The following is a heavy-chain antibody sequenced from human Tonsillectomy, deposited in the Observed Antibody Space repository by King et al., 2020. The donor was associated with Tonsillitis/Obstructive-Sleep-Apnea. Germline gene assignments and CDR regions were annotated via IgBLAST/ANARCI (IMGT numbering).Heavy chain of an antibody. D-gene: IGHD4-17*01. CDR1: GFPFTSYA. Sequence: QLVQSGSELKKPGASVKVSCKASGFPFTSYAMNWVRQAPGQWLEWMGWINTNTGNPTYAQGFTGRFVFSLDTSVSTAYLQISSLKAEDTAVYYCARNYGDYVAPDWYFDLWGRGTLVTVSS. CDR2: INTNTGNP. J-gene: IGHJ2*01. V-gene: IGHV7-4-1*02. CDR3: ARNYGDYVAPDWYFDL.